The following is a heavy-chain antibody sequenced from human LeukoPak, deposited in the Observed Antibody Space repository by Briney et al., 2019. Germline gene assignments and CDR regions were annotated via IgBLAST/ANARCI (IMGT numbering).Heavy chain of an antibody. CDR3: ARDGRRYCSSTSCYMGVDY. D-gene: IGHD2-2*02. Sequence: GRSLRLSCAAYGFTFSSYAMHWVRQAPGKVLEWVAVISYDGSNKYYADSVKGRFTISRENSKNTRYLQMNSLRAEDTAVYYCARDGRRYCSSTSCYMGVDYWGQGTLVTVSS. V-gene: IGHV3-30*01. J-gene: IGHJ4*02. CDR1: GFTFSSYA. CDR2: ISYDGSNK.